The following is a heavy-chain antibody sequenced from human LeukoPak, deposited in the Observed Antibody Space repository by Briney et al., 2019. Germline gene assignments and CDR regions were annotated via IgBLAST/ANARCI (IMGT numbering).Heavy chain of an antibody. J-gene: IGHJ3*02. V-gene: IGHV3-48*01. CDR1: GFTFSSYS. D-gene: IGHD4-17*01. CDR3: ARVFGTTVTTLDAFDI. CDR2: ITSSSTTI. Sequence: GGSLRLSCAASGFTFSSYSMNWVRQAPGKGLEWVSYITSSSTTIYYADSVKGRFTISRDNAKNSLYLQMNSLRAEDTAVYYCARVFGTTVTTLDAFDIWGQGTMVTVSS.